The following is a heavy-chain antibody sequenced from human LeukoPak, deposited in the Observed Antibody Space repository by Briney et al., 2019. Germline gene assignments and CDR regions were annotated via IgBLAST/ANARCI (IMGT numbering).Heavy chain of an antibody. CDR1: GYTFTGYY. V-gene: IGHV1-2*02. J-gene: IGHJ4*02. CDR3: ARDLQLERQGNY. Sequence: GASVKVSYKASGYTFTGYYMYWVRQAPGQGLEWMGWINPSSGDTNYAQMFQGRVTMTRDTSISTAYMELSRLRSDDTAVYYCARDLQLERQGNYWGQGTLVTVSS. D-gene: IGHD1-1*01. CDR2: INPSSGDT.